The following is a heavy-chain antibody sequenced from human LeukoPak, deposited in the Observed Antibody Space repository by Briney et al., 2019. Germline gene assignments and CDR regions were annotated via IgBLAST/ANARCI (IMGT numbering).Heavy chain of an antibody. V-gene: IGHV1-2*02. J-gene: IGHJ4*02. CDR2: INPNSGGT. D-gene: IGHD6-13*01. CDR3: AGLSGYSSSWYFDY. Sequence: ASVKASCKASGYTFTGYYMHWVRQAPGQGLEWMGWINPNSGGTNYAQKFQGRVTMTRDTSISTAYMELSRLRSDDTAVYYCAGLSGYSSSWYFDYWGQGTLVTVSS. CDR1: GYTFTGYY.